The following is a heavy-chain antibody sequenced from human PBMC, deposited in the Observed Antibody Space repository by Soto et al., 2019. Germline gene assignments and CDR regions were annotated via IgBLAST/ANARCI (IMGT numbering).Heavy chain of an antibody. Sequence: GGSLRLSCAASGFTFSRYALSWVRPAPGKGLEWVSAISGSGGSTYYADSVKGRFTISRDNSKNTLYLQMNSLRAEDTAVYYCANYSYDFWSGYPFDPWGQGTLVTVSS. CDR3: ANYSYDFWSGYPFDP. J-gene: IGHJ5*02. V-gene: IGHV3-23*01. CDR2: ISGSGGST. D-gene: IGHD3-3*01. CDR1: GFTFSRYA.